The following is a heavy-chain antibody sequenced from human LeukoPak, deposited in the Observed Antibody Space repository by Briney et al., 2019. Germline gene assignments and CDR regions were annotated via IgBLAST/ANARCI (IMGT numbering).Heavy chain of an antibody. V-gene: IGHV3-20*04. CDR2: INWNGGST. CDR3: ARAPHVHDYAEFDY. Sequence: GGSLRLSCAASGFTFDDYGMSWVRQAPGKGLEWVSGINWNGGSTGYADSVKGRFTISRDNAKNSLYLQMNSLRAEDTALYYSARAPHVHDYAEFDYCGQATLVTVSS. CDR1: GFTFDDYG. D-gene: IGHD4-17*01. J-gene: IGHJ4*02.